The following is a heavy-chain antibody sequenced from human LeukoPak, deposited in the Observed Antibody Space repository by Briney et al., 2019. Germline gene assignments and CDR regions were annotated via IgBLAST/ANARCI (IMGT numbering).Heavy chain of an antibody. CDR3: ARASGPFDY. J-gene: IGHJ4*02. V-gene: IGHV3-33*01. CDR1: GFTFRTFG. D-gene: IGHD3-10*01. Sequence: GGSLRLSCAASGFTFRTFGMHWVRQAPGKGLEWVAIIWYDGINKYYADSVKGRFTISRDNSKNTLYLQMNSLRAEDTAVYSCARASGPFDYWGQGTLVTVSS. CDR2: IWYDGINK.